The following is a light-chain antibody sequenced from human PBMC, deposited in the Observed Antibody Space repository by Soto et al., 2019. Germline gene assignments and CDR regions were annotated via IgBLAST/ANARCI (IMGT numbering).Light chain of an antibody. J-gene: IGKJ1*01. CDR2: GAS. CDR3: QQYNNWPPWT. CDR1: QSVSSN. Sequence: EIVMTQSPSTLSVSPGERATLSWGASQSVSSNLAWYQQKPGQAPRLLIYGASTRATGIPARFSGSGSAAEFTLTISSLQSEDFAVYYCQQYNNWPPWTFGQGTKVDIK. V-gene: IGKV3-15*01.